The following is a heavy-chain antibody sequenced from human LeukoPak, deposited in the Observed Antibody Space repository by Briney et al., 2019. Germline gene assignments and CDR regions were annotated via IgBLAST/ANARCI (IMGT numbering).Heavy chain of an antibody. D-gene: IGHD4-23*01. V-gene: IGHV4-39*01. CDR1: GGSISSSTYY. J-gene: IGHJ4*02. Sequence: SETLSLTCTVSGGSISSSTYYWGWIRQPPGKGLEWIGSIYYSGSTYYNPSLKSRVTISVDTSKNQFSLKLSSVTAADTAVYYCARLSKGGNSDYWGQGTLVTVSS. CDR2: IYYSGST. CDR3: ARLSKGGNSDY.